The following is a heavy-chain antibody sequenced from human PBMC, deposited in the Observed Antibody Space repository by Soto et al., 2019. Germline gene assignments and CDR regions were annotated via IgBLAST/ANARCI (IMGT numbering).Heavy chain of an antibody. CDR1: GGSFSGYY. D-gene: IGHD2-15*01. CDR3: ASGVVLAAYAY. V-gene: IGHV4-34*01. CDR2: INHSGST. Sequence: SETLSLTCAVYGGSFSGYYWSWIRQPPGKGLEWIGEINHSGSTNYNPSLKSRVTISVDTSKNQFSLKLSSVTAADTAVYYCASGVVLAAYAYWRQRPLVPASS. J-gene: IGHJ4*02.